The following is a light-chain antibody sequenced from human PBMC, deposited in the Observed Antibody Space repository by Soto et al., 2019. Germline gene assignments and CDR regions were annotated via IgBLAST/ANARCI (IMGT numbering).Light chain of an antibody. CDR2: AAS. J-gene: IGKJ1*01. V-gene: IGKV1-9*01. CDR1: QGISSY. Sequence: IQLTQSPSSLSASVGYRVTITCRASQGISSYLAWYQQKPGKAPKLLIYAASTLQSGVPSRFSGSGSGTDFTLTISSLQPEDFASYYCLQYYHFSWKFGQGTTGDIK. CDR3: LQYYHFSWK.